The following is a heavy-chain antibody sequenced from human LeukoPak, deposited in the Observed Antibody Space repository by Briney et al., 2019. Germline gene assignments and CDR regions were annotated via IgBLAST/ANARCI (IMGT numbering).Heavy chain of an antibody. CDR1: GYTFTNYG. Sequence: ASVKVSCKASGYTFTNYGFSWVRQAPGQGLEWTGWIRAYNGNTNYAQKLQGRVTMTTDTSTSTAYMELRSLRSDDTAVYYCARVTYSSFVDFYYGMDVWGQGTTITVSS. V-gene: IGHV1-18*01. CDR3: ARVTYSSFVDFYYGMDV. D-gene: IGHD6-6*01. CDR2: IRAYNGNT. J-gene: IGHJ6*02.